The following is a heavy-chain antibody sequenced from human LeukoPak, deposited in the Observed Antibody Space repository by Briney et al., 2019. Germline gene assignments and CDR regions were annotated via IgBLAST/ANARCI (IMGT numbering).Heavy chain of an antibody. CDR2: AAHTGST. Sequence: TSETLSLTCAVSGDSVSSSHWWSWVRQPPGKGLEWIGEAAHTGSTEFTPSLRSRATISIDWSKNQFSLNLTSVTAADTATYFCARLVVYNWTPRAFDVWGQGTMVTVSS. CDR1: GDSVSSSHW. D-gene: IGHD1-20*01. CDR3: ARLVVYNWTPRAFDV. V-gene: IGHV4-4*02. J-gene: IGHJ3*01.